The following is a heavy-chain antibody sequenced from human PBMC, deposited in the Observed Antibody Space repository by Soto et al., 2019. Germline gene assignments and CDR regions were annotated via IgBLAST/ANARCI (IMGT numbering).Heavy chain of an antibody. V-gene: IGHV4-61*01. CDR2: VYYSGST. Sequence: PSETLSLTCTVSGGSVSSGSYYWSWIRQPPGKGLEWIGYVYYSGSTTYNPSLKSRVTISVDTSKNQFSLRLSSVTAADTAVYYCARALYSSGWYSWFDPWGQGTLVTVSS. CDR1: GGSVSSGSYY. D-gene: IGHD6-19*01. CDR3: ARALYSSGWYSWFDP. J-gene: IGHJ5*02.